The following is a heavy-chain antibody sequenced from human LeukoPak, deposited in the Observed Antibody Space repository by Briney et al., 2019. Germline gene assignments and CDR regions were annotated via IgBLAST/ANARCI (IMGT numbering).Heavy chain of an antibody. CDR1: GFTFSSYA. CDR3: AKEPAYCGGDCYSLIDY. J-gene: IGHJ4*02. CDR2: ISNRGGST. D-gene: IGHD2-21*02. Sequence: PGGSLRLSCAASGFTFSSYAMSWVRQAPGKGLEWVSTISNRGGSTYYADSVKGRLTISRDNSKNTLYLQMNSLRAEDTAVYYCAKEPAYCGGDCYSLIDYWGQGTLVTVSS. V-gene: IGHV3-23*01.